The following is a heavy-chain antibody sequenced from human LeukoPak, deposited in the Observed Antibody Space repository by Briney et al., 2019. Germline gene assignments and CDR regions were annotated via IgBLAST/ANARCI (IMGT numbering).Heavy chain of an antibody. D-gene: IGHD3-22*01. CDR3: AKDRRGYYDSSNWFDP. CDR1: GFTFSSYA. V-gene: IGHV3-23*01. CDR2: ISGSGGST. J-gene: IGHJ5*02. Sequence: PGGSLRLSCAASGFTFSSYAMSWVRQAPGKGLEWVSAISGSGGSTYYADSVKGRFTISRDNSKNTLYLQMNSLRAEDTAVYYCAKDRRGYYDSSNWFDPWGQGTLVTVSS.